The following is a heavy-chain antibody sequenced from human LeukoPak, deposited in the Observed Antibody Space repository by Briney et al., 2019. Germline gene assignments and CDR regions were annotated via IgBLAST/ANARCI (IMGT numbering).Heavy chain of an antibody. CDR1: GYTFTSYY. V-gene: IGHV1-46*01. Sequence: GASVKVSCKASGYTFTSYYMHWVRQAPGQGLEWMGIINPSGGITTYAQTFQGRVTMTRDTSTSTVYMELSSLRSEVTAVYYCARWARQNIAMVTTDYWGQGTLVTVSS. CDR2: INPSGGIT. J-gene: IGHJ4*02. CDR3: ARWARQNIAMVTTDY. D-gene: IGHD5-18*01.